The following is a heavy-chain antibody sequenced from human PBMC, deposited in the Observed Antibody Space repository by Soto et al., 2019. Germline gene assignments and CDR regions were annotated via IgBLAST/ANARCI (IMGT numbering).Heavy chain of an antibody. V-gene: IGHV4-4*02. CDR3: ARDGNYDILTGYYGFDY. D-gene: IGHD3-9*01. Sequence: PSETLSLTCAVSGGSISSSNWWSWVRQPPGKGLEWIGEIYHSGSTNYNPSLKSRVTISVDKSKNQFSLKLSSVTAADTAVYYCARDGNYDILTGYYGFDYWGQGTLVTVS. J-gene: IGHJ4*02. CDR1: GGSISSSNW. CDR2: IYHSGST.